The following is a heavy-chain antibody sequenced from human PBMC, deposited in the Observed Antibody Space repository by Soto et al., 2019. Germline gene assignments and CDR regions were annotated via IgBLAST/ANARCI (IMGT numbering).Heavy chain of an antibody. CDR3: AKSPGSYYYDSSGYYYDY. Sequence: GGSLRLSCAASGFTFSSYAMSWVRQAPGTGLEWVSAISGSGGSTYYADSVKGRFTISRDKSKNTLYLQMNSLRAEDTAVYYCAKSPGSYYYDSSGYYYDYWGQGTLVTVSS. V-gene: IGHV3-23*01. CDR2: ISGSGGST. J-gene: IGHJ4*02. CDR1: GFTFSSYA. D-gene: IGHD3-22*01.